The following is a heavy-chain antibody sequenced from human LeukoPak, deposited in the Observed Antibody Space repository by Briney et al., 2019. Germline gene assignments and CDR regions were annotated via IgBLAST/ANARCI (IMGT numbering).Heavy chain of an antibody. CDR1: GFTFGTYW. Sequence: GGSLRLSCAASGFTFGTYWMSWFRQAPGKGPEWVASIKDDGSAQFYVDSLEGRFTISRDNAKNTLYLQMDTMRVEDTAVYYCARHIVGEQNFDYWSQGTLVTVSS. CDR3: ARHIVGEQNFDY. J-gene: IGHJ4*02. D-gene: IGHD3-16*02. V-gene: IGHV3-7*01. CDR2: IKDDGSAQ.